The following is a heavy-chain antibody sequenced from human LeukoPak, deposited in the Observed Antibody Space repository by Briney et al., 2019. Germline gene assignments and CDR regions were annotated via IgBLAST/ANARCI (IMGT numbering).Heavy chain of an antibody. Sequence: TSETLSLTCTVSGGSISSSSYYWGWIRQPPGKGLEWIGSIYYSGSTYYNPSLKSRVTISVDTSKNQFSLKLSSVTAADTAVYYCAREQMDSSGYYAYFDYWGQGTLVTVSS. D-gene: IGHD3-22*01. CDR3: AREQMDSSGYYAYFDY. CDR1: GGSISSSSYY. J-gene: IGHJ4*02. V-gene: IGHV4-39*07. CDR2: IYYSGST.